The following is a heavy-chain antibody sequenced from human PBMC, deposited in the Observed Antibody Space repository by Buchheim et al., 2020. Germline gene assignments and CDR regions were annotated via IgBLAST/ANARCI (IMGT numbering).Heavy chain of an antibody. D-gene: IGHD3-22*01. Sequence: QVQLVQSGAEVKKPGSSVKVSCKASGGTFSNYAISWVRQAPGQGLEWMGGIIPIFDTPNYAQKFQGRVTITADKSTSTAYMELSSLRSEDTAVYFCARGDIYYDSSGYNSFGSPNLPAEYFQHWGQGTL. CDR3: ARGDIYYDSSGYNSFGSPNLPAEYFQH. CDR2: IIPIFDTP. CDR1: GGTFSNYA. V-gene: IGHV1-69*06. J-gene: IGHJ1*01.